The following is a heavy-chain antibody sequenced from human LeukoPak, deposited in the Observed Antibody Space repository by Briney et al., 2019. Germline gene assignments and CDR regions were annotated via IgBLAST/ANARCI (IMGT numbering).Heavy chain of an antibody. V-gene: IGHV3-53*01. D-gene: IGHD5-12*01. J-gene: IGHJ4*02. CDR1: GFTVSSNY. Sequence: GGSLRLSRAASGFTVSSNYMSWVRQAPGKGLEWVSVIYSGGSTYYADSVKGRFTISRDNSKNTLYLQMNSLRAEDTAVYYCARTYSGYEYWGQGTLVTVSS. CDR3: ARTYSGYEY. CDR2: IYSGGST.